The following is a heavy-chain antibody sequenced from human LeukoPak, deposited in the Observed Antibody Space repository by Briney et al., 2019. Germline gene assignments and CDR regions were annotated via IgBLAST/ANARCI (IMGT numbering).Heavy chain of an antibody. J-gene: IGHJ4*02. CDR2: ISWNSVSI. V-gene: IGHV3-9*01. D-gene: IGHD2-15*01. CDR1: GFTFSSYS. Sequence: GGSLRLSCAASGFTFSSYSMNWVRQAPGKGLEWVSVISWNSVSIGYADSVKGRFTISRDNAKNSLYLQMNSLRAEDTALYYCAKSPSFYCSGGSCYFDYWGQGTLVTVSS. CDR3: AKSPSFYCSGGSCYFDY.